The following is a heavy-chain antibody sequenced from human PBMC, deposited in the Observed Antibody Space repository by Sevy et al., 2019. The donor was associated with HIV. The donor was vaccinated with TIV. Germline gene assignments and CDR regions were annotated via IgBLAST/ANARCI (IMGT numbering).Heavy chain of an antibody. CDR3: ARGGVASARAAFDI. D-gene: IGHD2-15*01. J-gene: IGHJ3*02. Sequence: GGSLRLSCAASGFTFSSYEMNWVRQAPGKGLEWVSYISSSGSTIYYADSVKGRFTISRDNAKNSLYLQMNSLRAEDTAVYYCARGGVASARAAFDIWGQGTMVTVSS. CDR1: GFTFSSYE. V-gene: IGHV3-48*03. CDR2: ISSSGSTI.